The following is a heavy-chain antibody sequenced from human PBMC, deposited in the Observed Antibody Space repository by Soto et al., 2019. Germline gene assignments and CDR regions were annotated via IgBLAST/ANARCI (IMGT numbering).Heavy chain of an antibody. CDR1: GGSFSSFS. CDR2: IIPILGTA. Sequence: QVILAQSGAEVKKPGSSVKVSCKVSGGSFSSFSINWVRQAPGQRFEWMGGIIPILGTANFTQKFQDRVTFTADESTATAYMTLSSLTSEDTAFYYGTSIDSNGYYPQNHYWGPGTQVIVSS. D-gene: IGHD3-22*01. V-gene: IGHV1-69*01. J-gene: IGHJ4*02. CDR3: TSIDSNGYYPQNHY.